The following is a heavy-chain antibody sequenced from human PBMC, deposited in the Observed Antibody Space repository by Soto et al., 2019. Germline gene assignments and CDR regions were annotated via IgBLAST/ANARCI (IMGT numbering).Heavy chain of an antibody. Sequence: GGSLRLSCAASGFTFSSYAMSCVRQAPGKGLEWVSAISGSGGSTYYADSVKGRFTISRDNSKNTLYLQMNSLRAEDTAVYYCAKDRGPVFDAYGMDVWGQGTTVTVSS. CDR1: GFTFSSYA. V-gene: IGHV3-23*01. J-gene: IGHJ6*02. D-gene: IGHD3-16*01. CDR3: AKDRGPVFDAYGMDV. CDR2: ISGSGGST.